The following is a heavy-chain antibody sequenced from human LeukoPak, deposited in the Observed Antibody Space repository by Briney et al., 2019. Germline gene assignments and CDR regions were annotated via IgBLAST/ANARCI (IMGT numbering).Heavy chain of an antibody. J-gene: IGHJ3*02. CDR2: IKPDGTEK. CDR1: GFTFSSYC. V-gene: IGHV3-7*02. Sequence: GGSLRLSCAASGFTFSSYCMSWVRQAPGKGLEWVATIKPDGTEKFYADSVKGRFTISRDNAKHSLFLQVNSLRAEDTALYYCARGDFYGSGTSFVDAFDIWGQGTMVTVSS. CDR3: ARGDFYGSGTSFVDAFDI. D-gene: IGHD3-10*01.